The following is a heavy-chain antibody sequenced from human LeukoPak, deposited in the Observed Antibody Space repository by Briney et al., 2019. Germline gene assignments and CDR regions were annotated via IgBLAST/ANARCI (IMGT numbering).Heavy chain of an antibody. CDR3: ARGAGDYVGFYYFDY. J-gene: IGHJ4*02. V-gene: IGHV4-39*07. CDR1: GGSIRSSYYY. Sequence: PSETLSLTCTVSGGSIRSSYYYWGWIRQPPGKGLEWIGSIYDSGSTYYNPSLKSRVTISVDTSKNQFSLKLSSVTAADTAVYYCARGAGDYVGFYYFDYWGQGTLVTVSS. CDR2: IYDSGST. D-gene: IGHD4-23*01.